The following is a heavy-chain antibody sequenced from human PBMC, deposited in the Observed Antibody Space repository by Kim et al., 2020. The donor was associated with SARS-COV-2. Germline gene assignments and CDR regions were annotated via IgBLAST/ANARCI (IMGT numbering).Heavy chain of an antibody. V-gene: IGHV3-74*03. CDR2: INSDGSST. Sequence: GGSLRLSCAASGFTLSSYWMHWVRQTPGKGLLWVSRINSDGSSTTYADSVKGRFTISRDNAKNTMYLQMGGLRAEDTAVYYCARDDLGSYDYWGQGTLVTVSS. J-gene: IGHJ4*02. CDR1: GFTLSSYW. D-gene: IGHD3-10*01. CDR3: ARDDLGSYDY.